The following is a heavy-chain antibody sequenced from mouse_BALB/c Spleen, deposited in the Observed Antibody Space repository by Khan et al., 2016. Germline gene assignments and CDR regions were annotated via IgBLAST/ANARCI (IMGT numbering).Heavy chain of an antibody. CDR3: ARVRSYFFDF. J-gene: IGHJ2*01. V-gene: IGHV3-2*02. Sequence: EVQLQESGPGLVKPSQSLSLTCTVTGYSITSDYAWNWIRQFPGNKLEWMGYISYSGITSYNPSLKSRISITRDTSKNQFFLQLNSVTTEDTATYNCARVRSYFFDFWGQGTTLTVSS. CDR2: ISYSGIT. CDR1: GYSITSDYA. D-gene: IGHD1-1*01.